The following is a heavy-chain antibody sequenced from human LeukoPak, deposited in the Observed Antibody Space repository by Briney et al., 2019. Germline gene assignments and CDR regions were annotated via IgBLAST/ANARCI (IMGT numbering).Heavy chain of an antibody. CDR2: IYHSGST. Sequence: SETLSLTCSVSGGSISSGGYYWSWIRQPPGKGLEWIGYIYHSGSTYYNPSLKSRVTISVDRSKNQFSLKLSSVTAADTAVYYCARGLEVVITSHWFDPWGQGTLVTVSS. V-gene: IGHV4-30-2*01. D-gene: IGHD3-22*01. CDR1: GGSISSGGYY. CDR3: ARGLEVVITSHWFDP. J-gene: IGHJ5*02.